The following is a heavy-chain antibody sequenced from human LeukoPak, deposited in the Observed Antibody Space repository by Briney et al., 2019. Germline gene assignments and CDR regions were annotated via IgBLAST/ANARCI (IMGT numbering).Heavy chain of an antibody. V-gene: IGHV4-59*01. CDR3: ARDLYSGSYFDY. Sequence: TSETLSLTCTVSGGSISSYYWSWIRQPPGKGLEWIGYIYYSGSTNYNPSLKSRVTISVDTSKNQFSLKLSSVTAADTAVYYCARDLYSGSYFDYWGQGTLVTVSS. D-gene: IGHD1-26*01. J-gene: IGHJ4*02. CDR1: GGSISSYY. CDR2: IYYSGST.